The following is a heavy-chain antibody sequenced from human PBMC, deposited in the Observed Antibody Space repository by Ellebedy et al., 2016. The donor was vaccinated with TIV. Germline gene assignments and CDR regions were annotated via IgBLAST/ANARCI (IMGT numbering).Heavy chain of an antibody. Sequence: GESLKISCAASGFTFSDYYMSWIRQAPGKGLEWVSYISGSGSTTYYADSVRGRFTISRDNAKKSLYLRMNSLRAEDTAVYYCARGRGGRAAFDIWGLGTMVTVSS. CDR3: ARGRGGRAAFDI. CDR1: GFTFSDYY. J-gene: IGHJ3*02. CDR2: ISGSGSTT. D-gene: IGHD2-15*01. V-gene: IGHV3-11*01.